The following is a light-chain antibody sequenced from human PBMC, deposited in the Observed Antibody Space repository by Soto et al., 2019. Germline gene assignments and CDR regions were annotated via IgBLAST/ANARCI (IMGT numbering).Light chain of an antibody. Sequence: DIQMTQSPSSLSASVGDRVTISFQASQNINNYLNWYQQKPGRAPKLLIYDASNLEAGVPSRFRGSGSGTDFTFTISRLPPEDIATYYCQQYENLPTFGQGTRMEIK. CDR1: QNINNY. J-gene: IGKJ5*01. CDR3: QQYENLPT. V-gene: IGKV1-33*01. CDR2: DAS.